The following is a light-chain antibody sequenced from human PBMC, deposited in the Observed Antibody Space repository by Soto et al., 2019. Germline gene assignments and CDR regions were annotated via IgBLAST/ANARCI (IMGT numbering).Light chain of an antibody. V-gene: IGKV1-5*01. CDR1: QSISSW. CDR3: QHCRGT. Sequence: DIQMTQSPSTLSASVGDRVTITCRASQSISSWLAWYQQKPGKAPKLLIYDASSLESGVPSRFSGSGSGTEFTLTISSLQPDDFATYYCQHCRGTFGQGTKVEIK. CDR2: DAS. J-gene: IGKJ1*01.